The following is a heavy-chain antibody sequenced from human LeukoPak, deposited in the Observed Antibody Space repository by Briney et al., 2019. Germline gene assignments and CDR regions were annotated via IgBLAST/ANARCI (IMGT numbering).Heavy chain of an antibody. V-gene: IGHV4-34*01. J-gene: IGHJ4*02. D-gene: IGHD5-12*01. CDR2: INHSGST. Sequence: SETLSLTCAVYGGSFSGYYWSWIRQPPGKGLEWIGEINHSGSTNYNSSLKSRVTISVDTSKNQFSLKLSSVTAADTAVYYCASPTMGDYWGQGTLVTVSS. CDR3: ASPTMGDY. CDR1: GGSFSGYY.